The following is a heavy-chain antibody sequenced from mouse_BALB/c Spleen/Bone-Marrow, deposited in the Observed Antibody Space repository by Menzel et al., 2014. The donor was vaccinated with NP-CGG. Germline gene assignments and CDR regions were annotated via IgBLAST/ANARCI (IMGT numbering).Heavy chain of an antibody. Sequence: VQLQQSGAELVKPGASVKLSCTASGFNIXDTYMHWVKRRPEQGLEWIGRIDPANGNTKYDPKFQGKAVITADTSSNTAYLQLSSLTSEDTAVYYCARGGTTATWYFDVWGAGTTVTVSS. J-gene: IGHJ1*01. CDR1: GFNIXDTY. CDR2: IDPANGNT. V-gene: IGHV14-3*02. D-gene: IGHD1-2*01. CDR3: ARGGTTATWYFDV.